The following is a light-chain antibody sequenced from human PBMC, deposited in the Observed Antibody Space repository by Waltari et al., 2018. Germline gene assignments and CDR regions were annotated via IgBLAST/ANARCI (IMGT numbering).Light chain of an antibody. CDR3: QKYGSTPRP. V-gene: IGKV3-20*01. CDR1: QSISNNY. Sequence: EIVLTQSPVTLSLSPGERASLSCRASQSISNNYLAWYQQIPGQAPRLPIYHAPTRATGILDRFSGSGSGTDFTLTISRLEPEDFAVYYCQKYGSTPRPFGGGTKVEI. J-gene: IGKJ4*01. CDR2: HAP.